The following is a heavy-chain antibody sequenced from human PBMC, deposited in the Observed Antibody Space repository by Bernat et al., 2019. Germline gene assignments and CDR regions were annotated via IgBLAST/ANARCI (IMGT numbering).Heavy chain of an antibody. CDR2: ISGDGSSI. J-gene: IGHJ3*02. V-gene: IGHV3-43*02. D-gene: IGHD2-15*01. CDR3: AEDLWYFENKRWRTDDAFDI. CDR1: GFTFDDYA. Sequence: EVQLVEPGGGVVQPGGSLRLPCAAPGFTFDDYAMHWVRLVPGKGLEWVSLISGDGSSIYYADSVKGRFTISRDNSKNSLYLQMNSLRTEDTALYYCAEDLWYFENKRWRTDDAFDIWGQGIMVTVSS.